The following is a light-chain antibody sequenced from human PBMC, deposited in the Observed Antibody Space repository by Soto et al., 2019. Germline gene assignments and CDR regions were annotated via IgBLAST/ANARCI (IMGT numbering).Light chain of an antibody. CDR2: EAS. J-gene: IGKJ1*01. CDR3: QQYKSYWT. CDR1: QSISGR. Sequence: DILMTQSPSTLSASVGYRFTITCRASQSISGRLAWYQLKPGQAPKILIYEASSLQSGVPSRFRGSGSGTEFTLTINSMKPDDFATYYCQQYKSYWTFGQGTKVDIK. V-gene: IGKV1-5*03.